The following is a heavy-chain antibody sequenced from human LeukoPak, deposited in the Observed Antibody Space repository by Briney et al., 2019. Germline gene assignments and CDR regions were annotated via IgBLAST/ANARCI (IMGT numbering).Heavy chain of an antibody. V-gene: IGHV4-31*03. J-gene: IGHJ4*02. CDR2: IYYSGST. CDR3: ARDGGYNYDY. CDR1: GGSISSGGYY. D-gene: IGHD5-12*01. Sequence: SETLSLTCTVSGGSISSGGYYWSWIRQHPGKGLEWIGYIYYSGSTYYNPSLKSRVTISVDKSKDQFSLKLSSVTAADTAVYHCARDGGYNYDYWGQGTLVTVSS.